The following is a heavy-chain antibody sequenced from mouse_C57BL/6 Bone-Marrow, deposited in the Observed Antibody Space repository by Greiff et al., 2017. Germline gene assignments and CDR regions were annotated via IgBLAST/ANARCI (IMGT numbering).Heavy chain of an antibody. Sequence: EVKLVESGGGLVQPKGSLKLSCAASGFSFNTYAMNWVRQAPGKGLEWVARIRSKSNNYATYYADSVKDRFTTSRDNSESMLYLQMNNLKTEDTAMYYCVTGDYYAMDYWGQGTSVTVSS. CDR1: GFSFNTYA. V-gene: IGHV10-1*01. J-gene: IGHJ4*01. CDR3: VTGDYYAMDY. CDR2: IRSKSNNYAT.